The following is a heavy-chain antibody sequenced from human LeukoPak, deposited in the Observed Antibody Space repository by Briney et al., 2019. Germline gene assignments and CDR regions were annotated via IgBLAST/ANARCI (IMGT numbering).Heavy chain of an antibody. Sequence: PGGSLRLSCVASGFTFSTHAMHWVRQAPGKGLEYVSGITINGGSTYYLNSVKGRFTVSRDNSKNTLFLQMGSLRAEDMALYYCARAIYGDYASTDYYYYYGLDVWGQGTTVTVSS. J-gene: IGHJ6*02. CDR2: ITINGGST. CDR1: GFTFSTHA. D-gene: IGHD4-17*01. V-gene: IGHV3-64*01. CDR3: ARAIYGDYASTDYYYYYGLDV.